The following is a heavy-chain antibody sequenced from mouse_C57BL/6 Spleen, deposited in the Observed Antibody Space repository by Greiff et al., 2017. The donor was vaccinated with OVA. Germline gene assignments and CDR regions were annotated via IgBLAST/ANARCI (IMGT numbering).Heavy chain of an antibody. CDR3: ARHEDRVYGSSYDSAMDY. Sequence: QVQLQQSGAELVKPGASVKLSCKASGYTFTEYTIHWVKQRSGQGLEWIGWFYPGSGSIKYNEKFKEKATLTADKSSSPVYIELSRVTSEDSAVDFCARHEDRVYGSSYDSAMDYGGRETSVTVSS. D-gene: IGHD1-1*01. V-gene: IGHV1-62-2*01. J-gene: IGHJ4*01. CDR2: FYPGSGSI. CDR1: GYTFTEYT.